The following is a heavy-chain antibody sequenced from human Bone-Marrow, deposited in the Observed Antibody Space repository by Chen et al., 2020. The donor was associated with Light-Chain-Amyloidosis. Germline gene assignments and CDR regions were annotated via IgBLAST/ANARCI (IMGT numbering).Heavy chain of an antibody. CDR1: FTLWG. CDR2: IYPDDSDA. D-gene: IGHD5-12*01. CDR3: ARRRDGYNFDY. J-gene: IGHJ4*02. Sequence: FTLWGIGWVRQMPGKGLEWMGVIYPDDSDARYSPSFEGQVTISADKSITTAYLQWRSLKASDTAMYYCARRRDGYNFDYWGQGTLVTVSS. V-gene: IGHV5-51*01.